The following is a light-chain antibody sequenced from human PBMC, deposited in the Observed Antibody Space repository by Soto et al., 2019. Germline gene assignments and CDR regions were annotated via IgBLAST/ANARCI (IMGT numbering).Light chain of an antibody. CDR2: SAS. Sequence: EVVLTQSPGTLSLSPGERATLSCRASQSFSSSNLAWYQHKPGQPPKLIVYSASRRATGIPDRFSGSGSGTYFTLTISRVEPEDFALYCCQWYGGSLPVTFGGGTKVDIK. J-gene: IGKJ4*01. CDR1: QSFSSSN. V-gene: IGKV3-20*01. CDR3: QWYGGSLPVT.